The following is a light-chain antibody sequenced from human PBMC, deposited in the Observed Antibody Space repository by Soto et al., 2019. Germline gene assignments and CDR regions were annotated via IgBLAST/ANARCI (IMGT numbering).Light chain of an antibody. CDR1: SSDVGAYNY. CDR3: CSFAGSYTFWV. Sequence: QSALTQPRSVSGAPGQSVTISCTGTSSDVGAYNYVSWYQQYPGNAPKLVIYDVSKRPSGVADRFSGSKSGNTASLTISGLPAEDEADYYCCSFAGSYTFWVFGGGTKLTVL. V-gene: IGLV2-11*01. J-gene: IGLJ3*02. CDR2: DVS.